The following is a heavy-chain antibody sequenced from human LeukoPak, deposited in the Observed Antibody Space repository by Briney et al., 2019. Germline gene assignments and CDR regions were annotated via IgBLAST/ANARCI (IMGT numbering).Heavy chain of an antibody. D-gene: IGHD4-17*01. CDR3: ARGMYDYGDSLAMSYFDF. CDR1: GFTFSAYY. J-gene: IGHJ4*02. CDR2: ITSGSLYT. V-gene: IGHV3-11*05. Sequence: GGSLRLSCAASGFTFSAYYMSWIRQAPGKGLEWVSYITSGSLYTNYADSVKGRFTISRDNAKNSLYLQMNSLRAEDTAVYYCARGMYDYGDSLAMSYFDFWGQGALVTVSS.